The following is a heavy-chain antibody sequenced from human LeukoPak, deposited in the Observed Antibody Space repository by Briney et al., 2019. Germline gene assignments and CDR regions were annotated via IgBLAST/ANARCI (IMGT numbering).Heavy chain of an antibody. CDR3: ARGRGDYDDY. Sequence: PGGSLRLSCAASGFTFSRYSMTWGRQAPGKGLGWVSYVSASSENMKYADSEKRRYTISRDNARNSLYLQMNSLRAEDTAVYYCARGRGDYDDYWGQGTLVTVSS. CDR2: VSASSENM. V-gene: IGHV3-48*01. D-gene: IGHD3-10*01. CDR1: GFTFSRYS. J-gene: IGHJ4*02.